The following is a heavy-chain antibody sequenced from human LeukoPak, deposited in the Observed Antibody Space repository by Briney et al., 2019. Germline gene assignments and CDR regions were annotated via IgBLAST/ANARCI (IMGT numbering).Heavy chain of an antibody. CDR1: GFTFSSYS. CDR3: ARENYGGNYHDAFDI. CDR2: ISSSSSYI. V-gene: IGHV3-21*01. Sequence: GGSLRLSCAASGFTFSSYSMNWVRQAPGKGLEGVSSISSSSSYIYYADSVKGRFTISRDNAKNSLYLQMNSLRAEDTAVYYCARENYGGNYHDAFDIWGQGTMVTVSS. D-gene: IGHD4-23*01. J-gene: IGHJ3*02.